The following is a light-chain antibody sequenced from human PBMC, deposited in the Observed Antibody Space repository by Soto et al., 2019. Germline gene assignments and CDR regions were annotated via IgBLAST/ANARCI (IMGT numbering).Light chain of an antibody. Sequence: QSVLTQPPSASGTPGQRVTISCSGGSSNIGVHTVNWYQQLPGTAPKLLIYSNNQRPSGVPDRFSGSTSGTSASLAISGLQSEDEADYYCGAWDSSLDGYVFGTGTKLTVL. V-gene: IGLV1-44*01. CDR1: SSNIGVHT. CDR2: SNN. J-gene: IGLJ1*01. CDR3: GAWDSSLDGYV.